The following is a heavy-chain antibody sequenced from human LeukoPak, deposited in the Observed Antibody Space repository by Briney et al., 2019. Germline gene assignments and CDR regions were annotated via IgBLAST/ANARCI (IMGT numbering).Heavy chain of an antibody. V-gene: IGHV4-34*01. J-gene: IGHJ4*02. CDR3: ARGVGYCSSTSCKRDY. CDR2: INHSGGT. D-gene: IGHD2-2*01. Sequence: PSETLSLTCAVYGGSFSGYYWSWIRQPPGKGLEWIGEINHSGGTNYNPSLKSRVTISVDTSKNQFSLKLSSVTAADTAVYYCARGVGYCSSTSCKRDYWGQGTLVTVSS. CDR1: GGSFSGYY.